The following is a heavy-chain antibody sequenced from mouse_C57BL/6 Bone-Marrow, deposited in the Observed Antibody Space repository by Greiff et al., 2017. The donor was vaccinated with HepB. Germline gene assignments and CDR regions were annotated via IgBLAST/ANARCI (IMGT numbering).Heavy chain of an antibody. D-gene: IGHD2-5*01. J-gene: IGHJ1*03. CDR2: IYPGNGDT. CDR3: ARWGTTVVYYSNLYWYFDV. V-gene: IGHV1-12*01. CDR1: GYTFTSYN. Sequence: LQQSGAELVRPGASVKMSCKASGYTFTSYNMHWVKQTPRQGLEWIGAIYPGNGDTSYNQKFKGKATLTVDKYSSTAYMQLRSLTSEDSAVYFCARWGTTVVYYSNLYWYFDVWGTGTTVTVSS.